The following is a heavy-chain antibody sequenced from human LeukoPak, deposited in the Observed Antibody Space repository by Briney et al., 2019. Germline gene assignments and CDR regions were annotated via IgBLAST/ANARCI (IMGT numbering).Heavy chain of an antibody. D-gene: IGHD3-22*01. V-gene: IGHV4-59*01. CDR2: IYYSGST. CDR3: ARAHDYYDSSGYYYSPAEFDY. CDR1: GGSISSYY. Sequence: PSETLSLTCTASGGSISSYYWSWIRQPPGKGLEWMGYIYYSGSTNYNPSLKSRVTISVDTSKNQFSLKLSSVTAADTAVYYCARAHDYYDSSGYYYSPAEFDYWGQGTLVTVSS. J-gene: IGHJ4*02.